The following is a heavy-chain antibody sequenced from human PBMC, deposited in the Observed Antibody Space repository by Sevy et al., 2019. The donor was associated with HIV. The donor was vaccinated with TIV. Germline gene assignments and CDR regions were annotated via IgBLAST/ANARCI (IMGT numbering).Heavy chain of an antibody. CDR2: IYPGNSDT. J-gene: IGHJ3*01. V-gene: IGHV5-51*04. CDR3: PTGAHLPFDGFHV. CDR1: GYRIFNNW. Sequence: GESLKISCQGSGYRIFNNWVAWVRQMPGKGLEWMGMIYPGNSDTRSSPPFQGQVTISADNPMGTAYLQWSSLRASDTAIYYCPTGAHLPFDGFHVRGQGTTVTVSS. D-gene: IGHD1-1*01.